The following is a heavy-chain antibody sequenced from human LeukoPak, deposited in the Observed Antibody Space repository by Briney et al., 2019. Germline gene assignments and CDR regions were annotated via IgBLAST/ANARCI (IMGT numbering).Heavy chain of an antibody. CDR3: ATYYYDSSGYSYDAFDI. V-gene: IGHV3-74*01. J-gene: IGHJ3*02. Sequence: GGSLRLSCAASGFTFSSYWMHWVRQAPGKGLVWVSRINTDGSSTSYADSVKGRFTSSRDNAKNTLYLQMDSLRAEDTAVYYCATYYYDSSGYSYDAFDIWGQGTMVTVSS. CDR1: GFTFSSYW. D-gene: IGHD3-22*01. CDR2: INTDGSST.